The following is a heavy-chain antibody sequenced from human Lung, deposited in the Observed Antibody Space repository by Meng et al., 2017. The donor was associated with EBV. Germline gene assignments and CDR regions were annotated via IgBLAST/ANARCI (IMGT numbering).Heavy chain of an antibody. D-gene: IGHD3-10*01. CDR3: ARASYGSGSPLGESWFDP. V-gene: IGHV4-31*03. Sequence: QVQLQGSGPGLVKPSQAPSLTCTVFGGSIRSGGYYWSWIRQHPGKGPEWIGYIHSSGSTYYNPSLRSRLTISVDTSKNQFSLKLSSVTAADTAVYYCARASYGSGSPLGESWFDPWGQGTLVTVSS. CDR1: GGSIRSGGYY. CDR2: IHSSGST. J-gene: IGHJ5*02.